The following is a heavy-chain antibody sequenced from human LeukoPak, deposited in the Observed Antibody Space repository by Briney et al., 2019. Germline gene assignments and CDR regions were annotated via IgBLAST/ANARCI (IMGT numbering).Heavy chain of an antibody. CDR3: ARGEGIAAAGTYFQS. J-gene: IGHJ1*01. D-gene: IGHD6-13*01. CDR2: INPNSGGT. CDR1: GYTFTGYY. V-gene: IGHV1-2*02. Sequence: XSVKVSCKPSGYTFTGYYIHWVRQAPGQGLEWMGWINPNSGGTNYAQHFQGRVTMTRATSISTAYMELSRLTSDDTAVYYCARGEGIAAAGTYFQSWGQGTLVTVSS.